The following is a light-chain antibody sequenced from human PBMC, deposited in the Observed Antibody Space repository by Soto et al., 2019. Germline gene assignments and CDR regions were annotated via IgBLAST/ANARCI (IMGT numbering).Light chain of an antibody. CDR3: MQSLQAPIT. J-gene: IGKJ5*01. Sequence: DIVMTQSPLSLPVTPGEPASISCRSSQSLLHRNRYNFLDWYLQKPGQSPQVLIYMGSNLASGVPDSFSISELVTDFKLKISRVETKDVGFYYCMQSLQAPITFGEWTRLEIK. V-gene: IGKV2-28*01. CDR1: QSLLHRNRYNF. CDR2: MGS.